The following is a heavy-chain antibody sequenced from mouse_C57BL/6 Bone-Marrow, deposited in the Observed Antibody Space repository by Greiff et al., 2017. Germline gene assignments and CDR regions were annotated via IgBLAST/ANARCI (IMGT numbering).Heavy chain of an antibody. V-gene: IGHV1-54*01. CDR2: INPGSGGT. D-gene: IGHD2-2*01. CDR3: VVIYFDY. CDR1: GYAFTNYL. Sequence: QVQLQQSGAELVRPGTSVKVSCKASGYAFTNYLIEWVKQRPGQGLEWIGVINPGSGGTNYNEKFKGKATLTAYKSSRTAYMQLSSLTAEYSAVYFCVVIYFDYWGQGTTLTVSS. J-gene: IGHJ2*01.